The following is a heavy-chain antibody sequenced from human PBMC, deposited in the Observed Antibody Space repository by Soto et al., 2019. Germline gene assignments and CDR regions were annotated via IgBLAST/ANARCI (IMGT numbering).Heavy chain of an antibody. J-gene: IGHJ4*02. Sequence: QVHLVQSGAEVKKPWASVKVSCKASGYTFANYGFSWVRQAPGQGLEWMGWISAYNGNTDYAQKLQGRVTMTTDTSTTTAYMELRSLRSDDTAVYYCARAIAGGYGHTTLDYWGQGSLLTVSS. CDR3: ARAIAGGYGHTTLDY. CDR2: ISAYNGNT. CDR1: GYTFANYG. V-gene: IGHV1-18*01. D-gene: IGHD5-18*01.